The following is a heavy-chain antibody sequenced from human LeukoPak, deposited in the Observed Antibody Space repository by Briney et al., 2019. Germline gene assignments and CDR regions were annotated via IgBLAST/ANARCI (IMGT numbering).Heavy chain of an antibody. CDR2: ISESGTYI. CDR1: GFTFSSYS. Sequence: GGSLRLSCAASGFTFSSYSLNWVRQAPGKGLEWVSSISESGTYIYYADSVKGRFTISRDNAKNSLYLQMNTLRAEDTAVYYCAREVAFDYSDYWGQGTLVTVSS. V-gene: IGHV3-21*01. J-gene: IGHJ4*02. D-gene: IGHD2-15*01. CDR3: AREVAFDYSDY.